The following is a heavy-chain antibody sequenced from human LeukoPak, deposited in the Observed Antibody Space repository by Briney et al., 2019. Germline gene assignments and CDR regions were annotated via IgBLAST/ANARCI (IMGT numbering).Heavy chain of an antibody. CDR1: GFTPRSYS. CDR3: ARVEMATITDY. Sequence: PGGSLRLSCAASGFTPRSYSMNWVRQAPGKGLEWVSSISSSSSYIYYADSVKGRFTISRDNAKNSLYLQMNSLRAEDTAVYYCARVEMATITDYWGQGTLVTVSS. J-gene: IGHJ4*02. D-gene: IGHD5-24*01. CDR2: ISSSSSYI. V-gene: IGHV3-21*01.